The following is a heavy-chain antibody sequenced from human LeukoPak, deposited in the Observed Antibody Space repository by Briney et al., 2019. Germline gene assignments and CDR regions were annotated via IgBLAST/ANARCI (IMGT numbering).Heavy chain of an antibody. Sequence: SETLSLTCAVYGGSFSGYYWSWIRQPPGKGLEWIGEINHSGSTNYNPSLKSRVAISVDTSKNQFSLKLSSVTAADTAVYYCASRVRYYYDSSGYYPYYFDYWGQGTLVTVSS. CDR2: INHSGST. CDR3: ASRVRYYYDSSGYYPYYFDY. D-gene: IGHD3-22*01. J-gene: IGHJ4*02. V-gene: IGHV4-34*01. CDR1: GGSFSGYY.